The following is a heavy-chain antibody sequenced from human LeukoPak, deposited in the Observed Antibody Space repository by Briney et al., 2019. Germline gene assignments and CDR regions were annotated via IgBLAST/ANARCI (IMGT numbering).Heavy chain of an antibody. Sequence: PGGSLRLSCAASGFTFSSYWMSWVRQAPGKGLEWVAVISHDGSVKYYADSVKGRFTISRDNSKNTLYLHMNSLASEDSAVYSCAKETLGRGSSYGSYLDCWGQGTLVTVSS. CDR3: AKETLGRGSSYGSYLDC. D-gene: IGHD1-26*01. J-gene: IGHJ4*02. CDR2: ISHDGSVK. V-gene: IGHV3-30*18. CDR1: GFTFSSYW.